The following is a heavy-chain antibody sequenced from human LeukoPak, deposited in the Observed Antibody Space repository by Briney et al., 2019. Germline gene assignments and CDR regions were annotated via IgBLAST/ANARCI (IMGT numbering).Heavy chain of an antibody. CDR3: TTWDGVN. Sequence: GGSLRLSCAASGFAFSNALMTWVRQAPGKGLEWVGHIESRTDGGTTDCAAPLKGRFTISRDDSQNTLYLQMNSLKIEDTAVYYCTTWDGVNWGQGTMVTVSS. CDR1: GFAFSNAL. V-gene: IGHV3-15*04. J-gene: IGHJ3*01. D-gene: IGHD1-26*01. CDR2: IESRTDGGTT.